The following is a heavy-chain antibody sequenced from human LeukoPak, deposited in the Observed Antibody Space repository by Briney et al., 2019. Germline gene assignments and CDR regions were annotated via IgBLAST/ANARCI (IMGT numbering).Heavy chain of an antibody. Sequence: GGSLRLSCAASGFTFSSYGMHWVRQAPGKGLEWVAVISYDGSNEYYADSVKGRFTISRDNSKNTLYLQMNSLRAEDTAVYYCAKNSIVVVVAATLDYWGQGTLVTVSS. J-gene: IGHJ4*02. CDR2: ISYDGSNE. CDR3: AKNSIVVVVAATLDY. CDR1: GFTFSSYG. V-gene: IGHV3-30*18. D-gene: IGHD2-15*01.